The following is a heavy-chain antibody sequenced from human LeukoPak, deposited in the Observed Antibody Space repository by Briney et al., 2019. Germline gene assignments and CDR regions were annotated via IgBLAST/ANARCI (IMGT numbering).Heavy chain of an antibody. CDR3: ATSYYNYDRWDY. CDR2: IYYSGST. Sequence: PSETLSLTCTVSGDSISSYYWSWIRQPPGKGLEWIGYIYYSGSTNYNPSLQSRVTISVDTSRNQFSLNLTSVTAADTAVYYCATSYYNYDRWDYWGQGILVTVSS. V-gene: IGHV4-59*01. CDR1: GDSISSYY. D-gene: IGHD3-16*01. J-gene: IGHJ4*02.